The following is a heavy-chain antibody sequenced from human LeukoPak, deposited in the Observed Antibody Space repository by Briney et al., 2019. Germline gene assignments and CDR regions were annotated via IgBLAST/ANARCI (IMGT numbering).Heavy chain of an antibody. Sequence: SVKVSCKASGGTFSSHAISWVRQAPGQGLEWMGRIIPIFGTANYAQKFQGRVTITTDESTSTAYMELSSLRSEDTAVYYCARDLEKYSSSWYGGDYWGQGTLVTVSS. CDR2: IIPIFGTA. J-gene: IGHJ4*02. D-gene: IGHD6-13*01. CDR1: GGTFSSHA. CDR3: ARDLEKYSSSWYGGDY. V-gene: IGHV1-69*05.